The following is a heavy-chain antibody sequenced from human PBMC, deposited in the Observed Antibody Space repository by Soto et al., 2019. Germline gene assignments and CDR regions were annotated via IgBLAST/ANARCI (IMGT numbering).Heavy chain of an antibody. CDR1: GFSLTNYA. CDR2: VSQDGGNK. V-gene: IGHV3-30*03. CDR3: ARGLRPLWLRSLDQ. Sequence: QGQLVESGGGMVQPGKSLRLSCAASGFSLTNYAMHWVRQAPGKGLGWVAVVSQDGGNKYYRDSVKGRVTISRDDSKNTCYLEMTTVTPEDTAVYYCARGLRPLWLRSLDQWGRGALVTVSS. J-gene: IGHJ4*02. D-gene: IGHD3-16*01.